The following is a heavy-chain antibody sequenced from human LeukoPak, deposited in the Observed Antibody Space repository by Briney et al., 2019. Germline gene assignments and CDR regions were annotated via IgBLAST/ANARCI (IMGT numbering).Heavy chain of an antibody. J-gene: IGHJ4*02. V-gene: IGHV1-46*01. Sequence: EASVKVSCKASGYTFTSYYMHWVRQAPGQGLEWMGIINPSGGSTSYAQKFQGRVTMTRDTSTSTVYMELSSLRSEDTAVYYCARDGVDLMGIYPTDYWGQGTLVTVSS. CDR1: GYTFTSYY. CDR3: ARDGVDLMGIYPTDY. D-gene: IGHD3-16*02. CDR2: INPSGGST.